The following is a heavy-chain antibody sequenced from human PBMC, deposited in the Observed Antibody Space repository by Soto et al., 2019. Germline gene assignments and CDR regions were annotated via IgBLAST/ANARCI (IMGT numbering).Heavy chain of an antibody. D-gene: IGHD1-1*01. CDR3: ARDNDRPQLGGNYYYILDV. CDR2: IMPIFRTP. CDR1: GGTCRNSA. J-gene: IGHJ6*02. V-gene: IGHV1-69*12. Sequence: QVQLEQSGAEVKKPGSSVKVSCKASGGTCRNSAISWVRQAPGQGLEWMGGIMPIFRTPDYAQKFQGRVTITADESTSTAYMELSGLTSDDTAMYFCARDNDRPQLGGNYYYILDVWGHGTTVTVSS.